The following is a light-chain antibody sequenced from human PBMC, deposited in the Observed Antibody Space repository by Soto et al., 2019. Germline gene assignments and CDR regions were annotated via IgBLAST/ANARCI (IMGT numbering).Light chain of an antibody. J-gene: IGKJ5*01. CDR1: QSISNH. V-gene: IGKV1-39*01. CDR3: QQSYSTPIT. Sequence: DIQMTQSPSSLSASVEDRVIITCRASQSISNHLNWYQQKPGKAPKLLIFAASSLQSGVPSRFSGSGSGTDFTLTISSLQPEDFATYYCQQSYSTPITFGQRTRLEI. CDR2: AAS.